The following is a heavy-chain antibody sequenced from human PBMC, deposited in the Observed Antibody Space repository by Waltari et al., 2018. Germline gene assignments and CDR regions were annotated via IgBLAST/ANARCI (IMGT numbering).Heavy chain of an antibody. CDR1: GGSISSHY. V-gene: IGHV4-59*11. J-gene: IGHJ4*02. D-gene: IGHD3-9*01. CDR2: IYYSGST. Sequence: QVQLQESGPGLVKPSETLSLTCTVSGGSISSHYWSWLRQPPGKGLEWIGYIYYSGSTNYNPSLKSRVTISVDTSKNQFSLKLSSVTAADTAVYYCARGVKGLGFDYWGQGTLVTVSS. CDR3: ARGVKGLGFDY.